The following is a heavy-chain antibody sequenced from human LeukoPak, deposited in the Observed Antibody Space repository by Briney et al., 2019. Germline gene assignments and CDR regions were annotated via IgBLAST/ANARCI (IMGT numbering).Heavy chain of an antibody. V-gene: IGHV4-61*02. CDR1: GGSISSGSYY. Sequence: SQTLSLTCTVSGGSISSGSYYWSWIRQPAGKGLEWIGRIYTSGSTNYNPSLKSRVTISVDTSKNQFSLKLSSVTAADTAVYYCAKTYGGYVSGWVYFDYWGQGTLVTVSS. CDR2: IYTSGST. CDR3: AKTYGGYVSGWVYFDY. D-gene: IGHD5-12*01. J-gene: IGHJ4*02.